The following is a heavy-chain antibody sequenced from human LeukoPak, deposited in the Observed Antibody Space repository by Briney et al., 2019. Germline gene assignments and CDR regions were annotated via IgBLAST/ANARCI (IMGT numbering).Heavy chain of an antibody. J-gene: IGHJ6*03. V-gene: IGHV4-4*07. CDR3: ARGGSSWPNYYYDMDV. D-gene: IGHD6-13*01. CDR2: IYTSGST. CDR1: GGSISSYY. Sequence: SETLSLTCTVSGGSISSYYWSWIRQPAGKGLEWIGRIYTSGSTNYNPSLKSRVTMSVDTSKNQFSLKLSSVTAADTAVYYCARGGSSWPNYYYDMDVWGKGTTVTVSS.